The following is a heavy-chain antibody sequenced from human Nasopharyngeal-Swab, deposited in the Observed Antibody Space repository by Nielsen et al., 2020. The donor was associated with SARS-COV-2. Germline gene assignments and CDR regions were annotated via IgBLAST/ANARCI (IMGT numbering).Heavy chain of an antibody. CDR3: ARGFLQTGFDY. Sequence: LSLTCAISGDSVSSNNVGWNGIRQSPSRGLEWLGRTYYGSKWYNHYAPSVKSRVTIKPDTSKNQFSLQMDSVTPEDSAVYYCARGFLQTGFDYWGQGTLVTVSS. J-gene: IGHJ4*02. V-gene: IGHV6-1*01. CDR2: TYYGSKWYN. CDR1: GDSVSSNNVG. D-gene: IGHD3-9*01.